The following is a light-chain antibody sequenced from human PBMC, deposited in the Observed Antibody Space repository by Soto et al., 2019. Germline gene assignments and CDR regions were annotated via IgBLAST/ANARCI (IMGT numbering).Light chain of an antibody. CDR1: QSVGSN. CDR3: QQYNNWPPDST. J-gene: IGKJ1*01. CDR2: GAS. V-gene: IGKV3-15*01. Sequence: EIVMTQSPATLSVSPGERATLSCRASQSVGSNLAWYQQKPGQAPRLLIYGASTRATGIPARFSGSGSGTEFTLTIRSLQSEDFAIYFGQQYNNWPPDSTFGQGTKVAIK.